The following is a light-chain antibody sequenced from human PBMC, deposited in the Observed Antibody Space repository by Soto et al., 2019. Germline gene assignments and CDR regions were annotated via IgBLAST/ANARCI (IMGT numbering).Light chain of an antibody. J-gene: IGLJ2*01. CDR1: SSDVGSYNL. CDR3: CSYAASSTFDVI. Sequence: QSALTQPASVSGSPGQSITISCTGTSSDVGSYNLVSWYQQHPGKAPKLMIYEGSKRPAGVSNRFSGSKSGNTASLTISGLQAEDAADYYCCSYAASSTFDVIFGGGTKLTVL. CDR2: EGS. V-gene: IGLV2-23*03.